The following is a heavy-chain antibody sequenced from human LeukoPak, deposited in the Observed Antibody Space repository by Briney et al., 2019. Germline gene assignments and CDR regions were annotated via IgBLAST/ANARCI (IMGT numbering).Heavy chain of an antibody. Sequence: GGSLRLSCAASGFTFDDYGMSWVRQAPGKGLEWVSGINWIGGSTGYADSVKGRFTISRDNAKNSVYLQMNSMRAEDTALYHCARDKAGRGISYYYRGSGYCRATFDIWGQGTMVTVSS. CDR2: INWIGGST. V-gene: IGHV3-20*01. D-gene: IGHD3-22*01. CDR1: GFTFDDYG. CDR3: ARDKAGRGISYYYRGSGYCRATFDI. J-gene: IGHJ3*02.